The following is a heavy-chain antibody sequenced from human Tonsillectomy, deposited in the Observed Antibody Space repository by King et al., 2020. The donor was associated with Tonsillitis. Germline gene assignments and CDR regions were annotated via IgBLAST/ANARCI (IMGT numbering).Heavy chain of an antibody. CDR2: ISRSGSTI. J-gene: IGHJ4*02. Sequence: VQLVESGGGLVQPGGSLRLSCAASGFTFSSYEMNWVRQAAGKGLEWVSYISRSGSTIYYADSVKGRFTNSRDNAKNSLYLQMNSLRAEDTAVYYCAREGYSWYGGFDYWGQGTLVTVSS. CDR1: GFTFSSYE. D-gene: IGHD6-13*01. V-gene: IGHV3-48*03. CDR3: AREGYSWYGGFDY.